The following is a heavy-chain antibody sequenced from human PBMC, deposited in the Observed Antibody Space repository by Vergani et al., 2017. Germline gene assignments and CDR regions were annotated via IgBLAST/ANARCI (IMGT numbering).Heavy chain of an antibody. D-gene: IGHD4-11*01. V-gene: IGHV4-34*01. CDR3: ARVNTETNGHLYYYYYMDV. Sequence: QVQLQQWGGGLLKPSETLSLTCVVNGGSFTSYHWTWIRQSPGAGLEWVGDIDHTGRPDYNPSLKSRLTMSVDKSRNQLSLTRNSLTATDTAIYFCARVNTETNGHLYYYYYMDVWGQGTAVTVS. CDR2: IDHTGRP. J-gene: IGHJ6*03. CDR1: GGSFTSYH.